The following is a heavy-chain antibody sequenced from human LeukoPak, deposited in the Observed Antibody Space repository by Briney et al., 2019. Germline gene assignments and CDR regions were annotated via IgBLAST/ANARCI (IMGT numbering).Heavy chain of an antibody. Sequence: GGSLRLSCAVSGFTFSSYWMHWVRQAPGKGLMWVSRINTDGTSPSYADSVKGRFTISRDNAKNTLYLQMNSLRAEDTAVYYCARSREPGRDGDYWGQGTLVTVS. D-gene: IGHD5-24*01. J-gene: IGHJ4*02. CDR1: GFTFSSYW. CDR2: INTDGTSP. V-gene: IGHV3-74*01. CDR3: ARSREPGRDGDY.